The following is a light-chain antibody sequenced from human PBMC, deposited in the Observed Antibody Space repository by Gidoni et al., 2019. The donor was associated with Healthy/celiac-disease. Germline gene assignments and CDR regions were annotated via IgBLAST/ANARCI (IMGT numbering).Light chain of an antibody. CDR2: GNS. V-gene: IGLV1-40*01. J-gene: IGLJ2*01. CDR3: QSYDSSLSGSVV. Sequence: QSVLTQPPSVSGAPGQRVPISCTGSSPNIGAGYDVHWYQQLPGTAPKLLLSGNSNRPSGVPDRFSGSKSGTSASLAITGLQAEDEADYYCQSYDSSLSGSVVFGGGTKLTVL. CDR1: SPNIGAGYD.